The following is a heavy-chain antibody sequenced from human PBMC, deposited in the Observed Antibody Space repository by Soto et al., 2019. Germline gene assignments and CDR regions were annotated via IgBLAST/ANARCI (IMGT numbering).Heavy chain of an antibody. J-gene: IGHJ4*02. V-gene: IGHV3-74*01. D-gene: IGHD1-26*01. CDR3: ARVGVGAYYFDY. Sequence: GGSLRLSCAASGFSFNSYWMHWVRQVPGKGLVWVSRINSDGTKTSYADSVKGRFTIARDNAKDTLYLEMNSLRPEDTAMYYCARVGVGAYYFDYWGQGTLVTVSS. CDR2: INSDGTKT. CDR1: GFSFNSYW.